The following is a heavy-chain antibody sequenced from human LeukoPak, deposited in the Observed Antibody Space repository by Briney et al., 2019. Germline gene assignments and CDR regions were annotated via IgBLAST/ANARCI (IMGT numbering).Heavy chain of an antibody. V-gene: IGHV1-24*01. CDR2: FDPEDGET. CDR3: AANYYDSSGYYGGWFDP. CDR1: GYTLTELS. D-gene: IGHD3-22*01. J-gene: IGHJ5*02. Sequence: VASVKVSCKVSGYTLTELSMHWVRQAPGKGLEWMGGFDPEDGETIYAQKFQGRVTMTEDTSTDTAYMEPSSLRSEDTAVYYCAANYYDSSGYYGGWFDPWGQGTLVTVSS.